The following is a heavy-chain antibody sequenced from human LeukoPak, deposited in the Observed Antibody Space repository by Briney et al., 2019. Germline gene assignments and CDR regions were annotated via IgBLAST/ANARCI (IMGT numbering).Heavy chain of an antibody. CDR2: IYYSGST. V-gene: IGHV4-59*01. J-gene: IGHJ4*02. D-gene: IGHD3-10*01. CDR1: GGSISSYY. CDR3: ARGGAHTGIDY. Sequence: PSETLSLTCTVSGGSISSYYWSWIRQPPGKGLEWIGYIYYSGSTNYNPSLKSRVTISVDTSKNQFSLKLSSVTAADTAVYYCARGGAHTGIDYWGQGTLVTVSS.